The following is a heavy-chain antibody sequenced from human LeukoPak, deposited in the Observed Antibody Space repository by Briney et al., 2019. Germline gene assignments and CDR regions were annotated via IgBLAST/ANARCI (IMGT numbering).Heavy chain of an antibody. CDR3: GSSASRYYFDY. V-gene: IGHV3-7*01. Sequence: GGSLRLSCAASGFTFSSYWMSWVRQAPGKGLEWVANIKQDGSEKYYVDSVKGRFTISRDNAKNSLYLQMNSLRAEDTAVYYCGSSASRYYFDYWGQGTLVTVSS. CDR1: GFTFSSYW. D-gene: IGHD6-19*01. CDR2: IKQDGSEK. J-gene: IGHJ4*02.